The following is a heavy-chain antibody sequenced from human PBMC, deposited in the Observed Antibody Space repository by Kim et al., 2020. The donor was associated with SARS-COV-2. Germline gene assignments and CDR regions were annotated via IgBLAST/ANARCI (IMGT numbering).Heavy chain of an antibody. CDR2: ISSSSSTI. V-gene: IGHV3-48*04. D-gene: IGHD4-17*01. CDR3: ARARPGYGVQNFDY. Sequence: GGSLRLSCAASGFTFSSYSMNWVRQAPGKGLEWVSYISSSSSTIYYADSVKGRFTISRDNAKNSLYLQMNSLRAEDTAVYYCARARPGYGVQNFDYWGQGTLVTVSS. J-gene: IGHJ4*02. CDR1: GFTFSSYS.